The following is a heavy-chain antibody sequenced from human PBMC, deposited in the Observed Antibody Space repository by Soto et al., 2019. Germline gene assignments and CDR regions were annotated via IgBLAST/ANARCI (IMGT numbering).Heavy chain of an antibody. D-gene: IGHD6-13*01. J-gene: IGHJ6*03. CDR3: AGGGWHGLGYYMDV. CDR2: IYESGMT. V-gene: IGHV4-4*02. CDR1: SGSISRSNW. Sequence: QVQLQESGPGLVKPSGTLSLTCAVFSGSISRSNWWSWVRQPPGKGLEWIGEIYESGMTNYNPSLESRVTISVDRSKNQFSLNLISMTAADTAVYYCAGGGWHGLGYYMDVWGKGTTVTVPS.